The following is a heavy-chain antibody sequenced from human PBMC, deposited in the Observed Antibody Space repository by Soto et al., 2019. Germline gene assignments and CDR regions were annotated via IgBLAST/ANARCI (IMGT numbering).Heavy chain of an antibody. Sequence: QQRGVLKISCAASGFTFSSYGMHWVRQAPGKGLEWVAVISYDGSNKYYADSVKGRFTISRDNSKNTLYLQMNSLRAEDTAVYYCITILKGMDVWGQGTTVTVSS. D-gene: IGHD3-3*01. CDR3: ITILKGMDV. J-gene: IGHJ6*02. CDR2: ISYDGSNK. V-gene: IGHV3-30*03. CDR1: GFTFSSYG.